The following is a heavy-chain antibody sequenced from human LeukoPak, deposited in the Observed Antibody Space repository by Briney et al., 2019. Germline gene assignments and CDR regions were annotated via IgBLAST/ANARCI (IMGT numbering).Heavy chain of an antibody. Sequence: ASETLSLTCAVSGYSISSGYYWGWIRQPPGKGLEWIGSIYHSGSTYYNPSLKSRVTISVDTSKNQFSLKLSSVTAADTAVYYRARGIKVDYWGQGTLVTVSS. V-gene: IGHV4-38-2*01. CDR1: GYSISSGYY. D-gene: IGHD1-14*01. CDR3: ARGIKVDY. J-gene: IGHJ4*02. CDR2: IYHSGST.